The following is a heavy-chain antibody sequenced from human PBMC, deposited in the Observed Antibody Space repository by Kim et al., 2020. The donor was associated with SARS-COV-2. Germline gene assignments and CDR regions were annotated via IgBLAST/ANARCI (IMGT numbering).Heavy chain of an antibody. CDR3: ARSPCGQNCVLDY. Sequence: TYGASLKSRVTISLDTSKRQFSLRLTSVTAADSAMYFCARSPCGQNCVLDYWGQGMLVTVSS. J-gene: IGHJ4*02. V-gene: IGHV4-59*01. D-gene: IGHD2-21*01.